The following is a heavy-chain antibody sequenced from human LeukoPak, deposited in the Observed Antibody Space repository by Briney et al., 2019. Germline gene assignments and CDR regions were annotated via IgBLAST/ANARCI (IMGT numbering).Heavy chain of an antibody. D-gene: IGHD3-3*01. V-gene: IGHV3-7*01. CDR1: GFTFSSYW. CDR3: ARDFGYYDFWSGYLLMDV. CDR2: IKQDGSEK. J-gene: IGHJ6*03. Sequence: PGGSLRLSGAASGFTFSSYWMSWVRQAPGKGLEWVANIKQDGSEKYYVDSVKGRFTISRDNAKNSLYLQMNSLRAEDTAVYYCARDFGYYDFWSGYLLMDVWGKGTTVTVSS.